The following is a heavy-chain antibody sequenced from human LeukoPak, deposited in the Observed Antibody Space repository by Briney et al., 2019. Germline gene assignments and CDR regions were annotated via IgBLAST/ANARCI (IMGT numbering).Heavy chain of an antibody. CDR1: GGSVSSGSYY. CDR2: IYYSRST. J-gene: IGHJ4*02. CDR3: ARDRLGEFDY. V-gene: IGHV4-61*01. D-gene: IGHD3-10*01. Sequence: PSETLSLTCTVSGGSVSSGSYYWSWIRQPPGKGLEWIGYIYYSRSTNYNPSLKSRVTISVDTSKNQFSLKLSSVTAADTAVYYCARDRLGEFDYWGQGTLVTVSS.